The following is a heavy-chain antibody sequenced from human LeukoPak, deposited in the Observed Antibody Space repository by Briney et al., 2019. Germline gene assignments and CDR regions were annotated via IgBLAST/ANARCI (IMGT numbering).Heavy chain of an antibody. J-gene: IGHJ6*02. D-gene: IGHD3-3*02. V-gene: IGHV3-48*03. Sequence: GGSLRLSCAASGFTFSSHEMNWVRQAPGKGLEWVSYISSSGSTIYYADSVKGRFTITRDNAKNSLYLQMNSLRAEDTAVYYCAREDRTSNYYYYGMDVWGQGTTVTVSS. CDR2: ISSSGSTI. CDR3: AREDRTSNYYYYGMDV. CDR1: GFTFSSHE.